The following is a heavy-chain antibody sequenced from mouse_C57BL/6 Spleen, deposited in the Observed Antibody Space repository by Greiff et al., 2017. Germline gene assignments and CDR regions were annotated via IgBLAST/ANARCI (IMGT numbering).Heavy chain of an antibody. CDR3: ARDDYYGSSDYFDY. Sequence: VKLVESGPELVKPGASVKISCKASGYSFTSYYIHWVKQRPGQGLEWIGWIYPGSGNTKYNEKFKGKATLTADKSSSTAYMQLSSLTSEDSAVYDCARDDYYGSSDYFDYWGQGTTLTVSS. V-gene: IGHV1-66*01. D-gene: IGHD1-1*01. J-gene: IGHJ2*01. CDR1: GYSFTSYY. CDR2: IYPGSGNT.